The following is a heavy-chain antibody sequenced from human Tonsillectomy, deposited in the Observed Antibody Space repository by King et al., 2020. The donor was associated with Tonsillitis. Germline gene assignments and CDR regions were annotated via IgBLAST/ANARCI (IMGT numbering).Heavy chain of an antibody. CDR2: ILYDGSNK. CDR1: GFTFSSYA. D-gene: IGHD3-22*01. Sequence: HVQLVESGGGVVQPGRSLRLSCAASGFTFSSYAMHWVRQAPGKGLEWVSFILYDGSNKNYADSVKGRFTISRDSSKNTLYLQMNSLRAEDTAVYYCVAEYYYDSRGTDGMDVWGQGTTVTVSS. J-gene: IGHJ6*02. V-gene: IGHV3-30*04. CDR3: VAEYYYDSRGTDGMDV.